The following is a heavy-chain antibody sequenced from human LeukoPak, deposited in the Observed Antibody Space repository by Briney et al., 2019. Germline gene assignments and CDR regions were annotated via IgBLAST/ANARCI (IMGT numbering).Heavy chain of an antibody. CDR2: IYYSGST. CDR1: GGSISSGGYY. Sequence: KASQTLSLTCTVSGGSISSGGYYWSWIRQHPGKGLEWIGYIYYSGSTYYNPPLKSRVTISVDTSKNQFSLKLSSVTAADTAVYYCARDYGDYAAFDIWGQGTMVTVSS. CDR3: ARDYGDYAAFDI. V-gene: IGHV4-31*03. D-gene: IGHD4-17*01. J-gene: IGHJ3*02.